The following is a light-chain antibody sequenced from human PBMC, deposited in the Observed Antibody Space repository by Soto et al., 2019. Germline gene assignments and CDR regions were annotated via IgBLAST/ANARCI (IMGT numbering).Light chain of an antibody. CDR3: CSYAGSYTLV. J-gene: IGLJ3*02. V-gene: IGLV2-11*01. Sequence: QSALTQPRSVSGSPGQSVTISCTGTSSDVGAYKYVSWYQQHPGKAPKLMIYDVTKRPSGVPDRFSGSKSGNTASLTISGLQTEDEADYYCCSYAGSYTLVFGGGTKLTV. CDR2: DVT. CDR1: SSDVGAYKY.